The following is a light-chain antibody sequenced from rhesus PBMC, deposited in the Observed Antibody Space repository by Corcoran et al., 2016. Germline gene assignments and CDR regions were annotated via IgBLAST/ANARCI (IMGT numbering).Light chain of an antibody. J-gene: IGKJ2*01. V-gene: IGKV3-53*02. CDR1: QSVSSY. CDR2: GAP. CDR3: QKYRSSPYS. Sequence: QVILTQSPATLSLSPGERATLSCRASQSVSSYLAWYQQKPGQAPKLLIYGAPSRATGIPDRLSGSGSGTEFTLTISSLEPEDFAVYYCQKYRSSPYSFSRGTKVEIK.